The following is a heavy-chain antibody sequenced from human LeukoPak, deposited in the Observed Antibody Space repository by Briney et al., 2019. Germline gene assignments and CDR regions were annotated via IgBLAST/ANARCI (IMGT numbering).Heavy chain of an antibody. V-gene: IGHV4-34*01. J-gene: IGHJ3*02. CDR1: GGSFSGYY. CDR2: VNHSGST. D-gene: IGHD2-2*01. CDR3: ARGRIRVWYQLLRTDAFDI. Sequence: SETLALTCAVYGGSFSGYYWSWLRQPPGKGLEWIGEVNHSGSTNYNPSLKSRVTISVDTSKNQFSLKLRSVTAADTAVYYCARGRIRVWYQLLRTDAFDIWGQGTMVTVSS.